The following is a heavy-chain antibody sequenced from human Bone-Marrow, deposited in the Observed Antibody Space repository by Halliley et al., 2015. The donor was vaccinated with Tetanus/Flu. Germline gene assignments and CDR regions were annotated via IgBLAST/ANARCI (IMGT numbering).Heavy chain of an antibody. V-gene: IGHV3-21*01. D-gene: IGHD2-2*01. CDR3: ARAYGFSTSPTNNGLDV. CDR2: ISPSNSRA. J-gene: IGHJ6*03. Sequence: ISPSNSRAHYADSVKGRFTISRDDDKNSVFLQISSLRAEDTAAYYCARAYGFSTSPTNNGLDVWGKGAQVNVFS.